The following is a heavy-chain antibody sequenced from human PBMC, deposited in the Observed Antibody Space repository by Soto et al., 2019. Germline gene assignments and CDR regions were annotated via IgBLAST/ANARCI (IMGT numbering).Heavy chain of an antibody. CDR1: GFTFSSYE. CDR2: ISSSGSTI. J-gene: IGHJ4*02. V-gene: IGHV3-48*03. Sequence: PGGSLRLSCAASGFTFSSYEMNWVRQAPGKGLEWVSYISSSGSTIYYADSVKGRFTISRDNAKNSLYLQMNSLRAEDTAVYYCARGNRPYYYDSSGYYSIHFDYWGQGTLVTVSS. D-gene: IGHD3-22*01. CDR3: ARGNRPYYYDSSGYYSIHFDY.